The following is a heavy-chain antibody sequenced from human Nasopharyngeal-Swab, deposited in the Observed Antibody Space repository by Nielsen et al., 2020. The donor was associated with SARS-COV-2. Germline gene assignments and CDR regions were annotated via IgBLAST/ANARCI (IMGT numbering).Heavy chain of an antibody. V-gene: IGHV1-69*10. J-gene: IGHJ6*03. Sequence: SVKVSCKASGGTFGSYAISWVRQAPGQRLEWMGGIIPIIDVAKYGQKFQGRVAITADKSTSTAYMELRSLRSDDTGVYYCARGGWLRRSYYYSYYYMDVWGKGTTVSVSS. CDR3: ARGGWLRRSYYYSYYYMDV. D-gene: IGHD5-12*01. CDR1: GGTFGSYA. CDR2: IIPIIDVA.